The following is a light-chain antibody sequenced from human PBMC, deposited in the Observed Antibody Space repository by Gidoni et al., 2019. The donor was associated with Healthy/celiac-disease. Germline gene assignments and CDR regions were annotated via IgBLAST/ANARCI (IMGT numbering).Light chain of an antibody. Sequence: EIVLTPSPATLSLSPGERATLSCRASQSVSSYLAWYQQKPGQAPRLLIYDASNRATGIPARFSGSGSGTDFTLTISSLEPEDFAVYYCQQRSNSLTFXGXTKVEIK. CDR2: DAS. CDR3: QQRSNSLT. CDR1: QSVSSY. V-gene: IGKV3-11*01. J-gene: IGKJ4*01.